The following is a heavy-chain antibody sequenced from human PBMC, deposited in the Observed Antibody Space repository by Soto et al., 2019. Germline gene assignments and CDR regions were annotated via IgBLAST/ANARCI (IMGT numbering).Heavy chain of an antibody. CDR2: IWYDGSKK. J-gene: IGHJ6*02. Sequence: GEFLRPASAASGFTASSYAAQCVSQAPGKGLGWVAVIWYDGSKKYYADSVKGRFTISRDKSKNTLYLQMNSLRAEDTAVYYCARDPVVEGSSWLLHRYYYYGMDVWGQGTTVTVSS. CDR3: ARDPVVEGSSWLLHRYYYYGMDV. CDR1: GFTASSYA. D-gene: IGHD6-13*01. V-gene: IGHV3-33*01.